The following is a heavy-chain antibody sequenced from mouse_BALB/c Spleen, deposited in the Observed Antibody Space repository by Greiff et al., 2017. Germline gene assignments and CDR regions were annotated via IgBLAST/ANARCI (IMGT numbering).Heavy chain of an antibody. CDR2: ISDGGSYT. Sequence: EVMLVESGGGLVKPGGSLKLSCAASGFTFSDYYMYWVRQTPEKRLEWVATISDGGSYTYYPDSVKGRFTISRDNAKNNLYLQMSSLKSEDTAMYYCARDYGSSLYAMDYWGQGTSVTVSS. CDR3: ARDYGSSLYAMDY. D-gene: IGHD1-1*01. J-gene: IGHJ4*01. CDR1: GFTFSDYY. V-gene: IGHV5-4*02.